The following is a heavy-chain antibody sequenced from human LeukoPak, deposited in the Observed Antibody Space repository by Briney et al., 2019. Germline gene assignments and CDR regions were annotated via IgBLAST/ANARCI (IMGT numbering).Heavy chain of an antibody. Sequence: PGGSLRLSCAASGFTFNHYGMHWVRQAPGKGLEWVAVISYDGSTTYYIDSVKGRFSISRDNSKNTLYLQMNSLRAEDTAVYYCAKVHLTYEFDDSGYGFQDYWGQGTLVTVSS. J-gene: IGHJ4*02. D-gene: IGHD3-22*01. CDR3: AKVHLTYEFDDSGYGFQDY. CDR1: GFTFNHYG. V-gene: IGHV3-30*18. CDR2: ISYDGSTT.